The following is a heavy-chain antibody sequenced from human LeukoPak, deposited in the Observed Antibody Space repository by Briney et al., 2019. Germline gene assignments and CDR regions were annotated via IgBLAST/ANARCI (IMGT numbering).Heavy chain of an antibody. D-gene: IGHD5/OR15-5a*01. CDR2: ISSSSSYT. J-gene: IGHJ4*02. CDR1: GFIFSDYY. V-gene: IGHV3-11*05. Sequence: KPGGSLRLPCAASGFIFSDYYVSWIRQAPGKGLGWISYISSSSSYTNYVDSVKGRFTISRDNAKNSLYLQMNSLRAEDTAVYYCARAVSVSSYYFDCWGQGTLVTVSS. CDR3: ARAVSVSSYYFDC.